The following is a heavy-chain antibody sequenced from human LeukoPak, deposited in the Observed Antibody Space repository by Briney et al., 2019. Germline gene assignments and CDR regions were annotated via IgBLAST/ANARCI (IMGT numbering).Heavy chain of an antibody. J-gene: IGHJ2*01. D-gene: IGHD6-19*01. Sequence: KSGGSLRLSCAASGFTFSDFYMSWIRQAPGKGLEWVSYIDSSSSYTNYADSVKGRFTISRDNAKNSLYLQMNTLRAEDTAVYYCARDRGGSGWKYWYIDLWGRGTLVTVSS. CDR2: IDSSSSYT. CDR1: GFTFSDFY. V-gene: IGHV3-11*06. CDR3: ARDRGGSGWKYWYIDL.